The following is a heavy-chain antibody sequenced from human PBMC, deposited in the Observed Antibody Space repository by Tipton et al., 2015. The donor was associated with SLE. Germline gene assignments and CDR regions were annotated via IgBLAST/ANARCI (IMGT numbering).Heavy chain of an antibody. CDR3: ASKLGIYPDY. D-gene: IGHD7-27*01. J-gene: IGHJ4*02. CDR1: GGSFSGYY. V-gene: IGHV4-34*01. Sequence: TLSLTCAVYGGSFSGYYWSWICQPPGKGLEWIGEINHSGSTNYNPSLKSRVTISVDTSKNQFSLKLSSVTAADTAVYYCASKLGIYPDYWGQGTLVTVSS. CDR2: INHSGST.